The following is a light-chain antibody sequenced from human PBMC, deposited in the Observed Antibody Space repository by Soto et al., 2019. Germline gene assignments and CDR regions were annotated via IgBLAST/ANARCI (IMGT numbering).Light chain of an antibody. Sequence: EIVLTQSPGTPSLSPGERATLSCRASQSVTSNYLARYQQKPGQAPRLLIFGASSRATGIPDKFSGSGSGTDFTLTISRLEPDDFAVYYCQRYGGPSWTFG. J-gene: IGKJ1*01. CDR1: QSVTSNY. CDR3: QRYGGPSWT. CDR2: GAS. V-gene: IGKV3-20*01.